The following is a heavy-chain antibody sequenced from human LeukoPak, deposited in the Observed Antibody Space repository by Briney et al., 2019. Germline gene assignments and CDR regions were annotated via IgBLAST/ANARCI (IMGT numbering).Heavy chain of an antibody. CDR1: GGSISSSSYY. CDR2: IYYSGST. Sequence: SETLSLTCTVSGGSISSSSYYWGWIRQPPGKGLEWIGSIYYSGSTYYNPSLKSRVTISVDTSKNQFSLKLSSVTAADTAVYYCARVPPLSGGGPSDMLDAFDIWGQGTMVTVSS. CDR3: ARVPPLSGGGPSDMLDAFDI. J-gene: IGHJ3*02. D-gene: IGHD3-10*02. V-gene: IGHV4-39*07.